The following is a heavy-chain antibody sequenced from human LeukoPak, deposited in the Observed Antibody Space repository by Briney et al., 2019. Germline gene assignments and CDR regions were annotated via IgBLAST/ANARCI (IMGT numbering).Heavy chain of an antibody. CDR1: GFIFSSYE. J-gene: IGHJ4*02. V-gene: IGHV3-48*03. D-gene: IGHD5-12*01. CDR2: ISSSGSTK. CDR3: AREEGLDY. Sequence: GGSLRLSCAASGFIFSSYEMNWVRQAPGKGLEWVSYISSSGSTKEYADSVKGRFTISRDNAKNSLYLQMNSLRVEDTAVYYCAREEGLDYWGQGTLVTVSS.